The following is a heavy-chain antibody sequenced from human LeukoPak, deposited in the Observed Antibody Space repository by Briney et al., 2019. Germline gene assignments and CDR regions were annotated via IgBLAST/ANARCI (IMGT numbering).Heavy chain of an antibody. CDR2: INPSGGST. J-gene: IGHJ6*02. CDR3: ARDEKGIVIDYYGMDV. CDR1: GYTFTSYY. Sequence: ASVKVSCKASGYTFTSYYMHWVRQAPGRGLEWMGIINPSGGSTSYAQKFQGRVTMTRDTSTSTVYMELSSLRSEDTAVYYCARDEKGIVIDYYGMDVWGQGTTVTVSS. V-gene: IGHV1-46*01. D-gene: IGHD3-22*01.